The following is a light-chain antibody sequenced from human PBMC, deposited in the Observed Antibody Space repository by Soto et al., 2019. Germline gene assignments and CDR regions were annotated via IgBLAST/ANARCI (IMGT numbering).Light chain of an antibody. V-gene: IGKV1-9*01. J-gene: IGKJ3*01. CDR1: QGIRNH. Sequence: DIQLTQSPSFLSASVGDRVTITCRASQGIRNHFAWFQQKPGKAPSLLIYGSSTLQSEDPSRFSGSQSGTEFPLTISSLQPEDFASYYCQQYYSYPLTFGPGTKVDV. CDR2: GSS. CDR3: QQYYSYPLT.